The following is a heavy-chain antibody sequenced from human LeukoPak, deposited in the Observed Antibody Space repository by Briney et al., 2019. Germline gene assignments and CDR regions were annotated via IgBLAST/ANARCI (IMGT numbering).Heavy chain of an antibody. Sequence: ASVTVSCKASGYTFTSYGISWVRQAPGQGLEWMGWISAYNGNTNYAQKLQGRVTMTTDTSTSTAYMELRSLRSDDTAVYYCARDHTLGVPGDYWGQGTLVTVSS. CDR3: ARDHTLGVPGDY. CDR2: ISAYNGNT. D-gene: IGHD3-16*01. CDR1: GYTFTSYG. J-gene: IGHJ4*02. V-gene: IGHV1-18*01.